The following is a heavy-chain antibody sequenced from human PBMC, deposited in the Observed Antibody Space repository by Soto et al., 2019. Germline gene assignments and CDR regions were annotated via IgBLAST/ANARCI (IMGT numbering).Heavy chain of an antibody. J-gene: IGHJ6*02. V-gene: IGHV3-72*01. CDR2: TRNKANSYTT. CDR1: GFTFSDHY. Sequence: EVQLVESGGGLVQPGGSLRLSCAASGFTFSDHYMDWVRQAPGKGLEWVGRTRNKANSYTTEYAASVKGRFTISRDASKNSLYLQMNSLKTEDTAVYYCARDRLDYYGMDVWGQETTVTVSS. CDR3: ARDRLDYYGMDV.